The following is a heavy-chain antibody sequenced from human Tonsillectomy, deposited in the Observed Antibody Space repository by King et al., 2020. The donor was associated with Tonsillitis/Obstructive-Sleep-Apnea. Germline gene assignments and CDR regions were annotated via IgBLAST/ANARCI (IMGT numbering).Heavy chain of an antibody. V-gene: IGHV3-30*18. J-gene: IGHJ4*02. Sequence: VQLVESGGGVVQPGRSLRLSCAASGFTFSSYGMHWVRQAPGKGLEWVAVISYDGSNKYYADSVKGRFTISRDNSKNTLYLQMNSLRAEDTAVYYCAKGYGDYAFDYWGQGTLVTVSS. CDR2: ISYDGSNK. CDR3: AKGYGDYAFDY. CDR1: GFTFSSYG. D-gene: IGHD4-17*01.